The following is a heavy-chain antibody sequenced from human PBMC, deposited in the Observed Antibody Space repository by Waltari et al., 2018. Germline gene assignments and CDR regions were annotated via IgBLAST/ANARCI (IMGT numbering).Heavy chain of an antibody. V-gene: IGHV5-51*01. Sequence: EVQLVQSGAEVKKPGESLKISCKGSGYSFTSYWIGWVRQMPGTGLEWMGIIYPGDSDTRYSPSVQGQVTISADKSISTAYLQWSSLKASDTAMYYCARRGHYYDSSGYYSYYFDYWGQGTLVTVSS. CDR1: GYSFTSYW. D-gene: IGHD3-22*01. J-gene: IGHJ4*02. CDR3: ARRGHYYDSSGYYSYYFDY. CDR2: IYPGDSDT.